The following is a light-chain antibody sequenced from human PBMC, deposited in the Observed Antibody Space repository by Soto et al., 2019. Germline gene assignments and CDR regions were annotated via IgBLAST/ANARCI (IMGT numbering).Light chain of an antibody. V-gene: IGLV2-14*03. J-gene: IGLJ2*01. CDR2: DVN. Sequence: QSALTQPASVSGSPGQAITISCTGTSSDIVAYNVVSWYQQHPGKAPKLMLYDVNIRPSGVSNRFSGSKSGNTASLTISGIQAEDAADSYCTPWTTSTTMIFGGGTK. CDR1: SSDIVAYNV. CDR3: TPWTTSTTMI.